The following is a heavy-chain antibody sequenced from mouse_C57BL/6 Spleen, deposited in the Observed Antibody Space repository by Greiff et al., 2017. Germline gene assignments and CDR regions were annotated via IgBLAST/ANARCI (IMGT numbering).Heavy chain of an antibody. CDR2: IWGGGGT. CDR1: GFSLTSYG. CDR3: AKWKSGTAWFAY. D-gene: IGHD4-1*01. V-gene: IGHV2-9*01. J-gene: IGHJ3*01. Sequence: VKLMESGPGLVAPSQSLSITCTVSGFSLTSYGVDWVSQPPGKGLEWLGVIWGGGGTTYTSALMSRLSISKDNSNSQDFLKMNSLQTEDTAMDYCAKWKSGTAWFAYWGQGTLVTVSA.